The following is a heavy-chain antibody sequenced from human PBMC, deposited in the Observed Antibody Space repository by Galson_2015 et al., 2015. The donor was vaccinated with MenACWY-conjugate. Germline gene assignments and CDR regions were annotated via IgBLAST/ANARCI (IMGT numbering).Heavy chain of an antibody. CDR3: ARGVNLASMAGY. CDR1: GFTFSTYW. CDR2: MYYSGSA. D-gene: IGHD3-3*02. V-gene: IGHV4-59*01. J-gene: IGHJ4*02. Sequence: LRLSCAASGFTFSTYWMHWVRQAPGKGLEWIGYMYYSGSANFNPSLKSRVTISVDTSKNQFSLTMTSVTAADTAVYYCARGVNLASMAGYWGQGTLVTVSS.